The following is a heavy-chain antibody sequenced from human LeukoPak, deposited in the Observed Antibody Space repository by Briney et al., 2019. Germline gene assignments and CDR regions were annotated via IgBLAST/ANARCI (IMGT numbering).Heavy chain of an antibody. CDR2: IRYDGSNK. V-gene: IGHV3-30*02. CDR3: AKDPYYDSSGRGGYYYYYMDV. D-gene: IGHD3-22*01. J-gene: IGHJ6*03. CDR1: GFTFSSYG. Sequence: GGSLRLSCAASGFTFSSYGMHWVRQAPGKGLEWVAFIRYDGSNKYYADSVKGRFTISRDNSKNTLYLQMNSLRAEDTAVYYCAKDPYYDSSGRGGYYYYYMDVWGKGTTVTVSS.